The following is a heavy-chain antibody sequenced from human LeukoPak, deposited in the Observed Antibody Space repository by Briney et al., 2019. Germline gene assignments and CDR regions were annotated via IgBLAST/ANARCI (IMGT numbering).Heavy chain of an antibody. V-gene: IGHV4-39*01. D-gene: IGHD6-13*01. CDR1: GGSTSSNNYY. CDR3: ARLVGWPYRSFYDY. CDR2: IYYSGST. J-gene: IGHJ4*02. Sequence: PSETLSLTCTVSGGSTSSNNYYWGWIRQPPGKGLEWIGNIYYSGSTHDNPSLKSRVTISVDTSKSQFSLKLRSVTAADTAVYFCARLVGWPYRSFYDYWGQGTLITVSS.